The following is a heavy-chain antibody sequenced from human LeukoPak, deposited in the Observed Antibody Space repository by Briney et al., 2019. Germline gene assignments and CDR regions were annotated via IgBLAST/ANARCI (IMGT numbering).Heavy chain of an antibody. Sequence: GGSLRLSCAASRFTFGTYSMTWVRQAPGKGLEWVSSISSSSSYIYYADSVKGRFTISRDNAKNSLYLQMNSLRAEDTAVYYCARDSGSYYWGQGTLVTVSS. CDR1: RFTFGTYS. CDR2: ISSSSSYI. J-gene: IGHJ4*02. CDR3: ARDSGSYY. D-gene: IGHD1-26*01. V-gene: IGHV3-21*01.